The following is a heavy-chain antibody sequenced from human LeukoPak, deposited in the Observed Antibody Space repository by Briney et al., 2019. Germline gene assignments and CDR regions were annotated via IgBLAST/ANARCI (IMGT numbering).Heavy chain of an antibody. V-gene: IGHV1-46*01. CDR3: ARGVPAAIRYFQH. Sequence: GASVQVSCKASGYTFTNYYMHWVRQAPGQGLEWMGIINPGGGSTSYAQKFQGRVTMTRGTSTSTVYMELSSLRSEDTAVYHCARGVPAAIRYFQHWGQGTLVTVSS. CDR1: GYTFTNYY. J-gene: IGHJ1*01. CDR2: INPGGGST. D-gene: IGHD2-2*01.